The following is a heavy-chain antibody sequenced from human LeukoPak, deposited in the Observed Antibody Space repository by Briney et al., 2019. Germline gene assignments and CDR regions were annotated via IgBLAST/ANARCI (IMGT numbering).Heavy chain of an antibody. Sequence: SETPSLTCTVSGGSISSSSYYWGWIRQPPGKGLEWIGSIYYSGSTYYNPSLKSRVTISVDTSKNQFSLKLSSVTAADTAVYYCAGGYSSGWHYYYYYMDVWGKGTTVTVSS. D-gene: IGHD6-19*01. CDR1: GGSISSSSYY. CDR3: AGGYSSGWHYYYYYMDV. J-gene: IGHJ6*03. CDR2: IYYSGST. V-gene: IGHV4-39*07.